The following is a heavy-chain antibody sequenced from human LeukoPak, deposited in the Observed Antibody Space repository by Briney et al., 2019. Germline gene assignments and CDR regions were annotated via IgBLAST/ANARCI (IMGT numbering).Heavy chain of an antibody. CDR2: IYTSGST. CDR3: ARDLGGYNYGYSFDY. CDR1: GGSISGCY. V-gene: IGHV4-4*07. D-gene: IGHD5-18*01. Sequence: SETLSLTCTVSGGSISGCYWNWIRQPAGKGLEWIGRIYTSGSTNYNPSLKSRVTMSVDTSKNQFSLKLFSVTAADTAVYYCARDLGGYNYGYSFDYWGQGTLVTVSS. J-gene: IGHJ4*02.